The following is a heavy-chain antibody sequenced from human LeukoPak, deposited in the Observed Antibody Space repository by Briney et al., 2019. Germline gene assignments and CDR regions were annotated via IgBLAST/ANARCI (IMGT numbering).Heavy chain of an antibody. D-gene: IGHD3-22*01. CDR3: ASDRRYYDSSGYYGSFDY. CDR2: INHSGST. Sequence: SETLSLTCAVYGGSFSGYYWSWLRQPPGKGLEWIGEINHSGSTNYNPSLKGRVTISVDTSKNQFSLKLSSVTAADTAVYYCASDRRYYDSSGYYGSFDYWGQGTLVTVSS. J-gene: IGHJ4*02. CDR1: GGSFSGYY. V-gene: IGHV4-34*01.